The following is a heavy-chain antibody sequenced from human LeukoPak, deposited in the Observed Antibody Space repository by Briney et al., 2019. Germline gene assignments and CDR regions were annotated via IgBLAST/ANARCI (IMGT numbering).Heavy chain of an antibody. D-gene: IGHD1-14*01. CDR2: IYTSGST. Sequence: SETLSLTCTVSGGSISSGSYYWSWIRQPAGKGLEWIGRIYTSGSTNYNPSFKSRVTISVDTSKSQFSLKLSSVTAADTAVYYCARGTRTGHFDYWGQGTLVTVSS. J-gene: IGHJ4*02. CDR3: ARGTRTGHFDY. CDR1: GGSISSGSYY. V-gene: IGHV4-61*02.